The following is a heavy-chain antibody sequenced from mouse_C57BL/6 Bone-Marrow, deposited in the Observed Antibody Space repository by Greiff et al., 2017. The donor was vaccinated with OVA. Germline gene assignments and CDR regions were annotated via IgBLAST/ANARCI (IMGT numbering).Heavy chain of an antibody. Sequence: EVHLVESGGGLVKPGGSLKLSCAASGFTFSSYTMSWVRQTPEKRLEWVATISGGGGNTYYPDSVKGRFTISRDNAKNTLYLQMSSLRSEDTALYYCARQGGYYSWFAYWGQGTLVTVSA. CDR1: GFTFSSYT. V-gene: IGHV5-9*01. CDR2: ISGGGGNT. D-gene: IGHD2-3*01. CDR3: ARQGGYYSWFAY. J-gene: IGHJ3*01.